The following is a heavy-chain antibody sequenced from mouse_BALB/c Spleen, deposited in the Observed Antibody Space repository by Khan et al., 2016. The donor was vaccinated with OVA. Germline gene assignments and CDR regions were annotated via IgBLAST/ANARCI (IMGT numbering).Heavy chain of an antibody. Sequence: QVQLKESGAELAKPGASVKMSCKASGYTFTTYWMHWVKQRPGQGLEWIGYINPTSGFTDYNQKFKDKATLTADKSSSTAYMQLSSLTSDDSAVYYCASDRIAYWGQGTTLTVSA. CDR3: ASDRIAY. CDR2: INPTSGFT. J-gene: IGHJ2*01. D-gene: IGHD2-14*01. CDR1: GYTFTTYW. V-gene: IGHV1-7*01.